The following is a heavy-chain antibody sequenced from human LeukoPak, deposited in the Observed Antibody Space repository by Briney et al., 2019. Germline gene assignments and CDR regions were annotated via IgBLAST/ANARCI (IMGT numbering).Heavy chain of an antibody. J-gene: IGHJ4*02. CDR3: ARVFLKAYCGGDCYGHYFDY. D-gene: IGHD2-21*02. CDR1: GYTFTGYY. CDR2: INPNSGGT. V-gene: IGHV1-2*02. Sequence: ASVKVSCKASGYTFTGYYMHWVRQAPGQGLEWMGWINPNSGGTNYAQKFQGRVTMTRDTSISTAYMELSRLRSDDTAVYYCARVFLKAYCGGDCYGHYFDYWGQGTLVTVS.